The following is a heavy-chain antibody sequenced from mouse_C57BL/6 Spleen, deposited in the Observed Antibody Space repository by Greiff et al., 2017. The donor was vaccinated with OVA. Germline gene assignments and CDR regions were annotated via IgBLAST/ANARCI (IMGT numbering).Heavy chain of an antibody. V-gene: IGHV1-82*01. CDR1: GYAFSSSW. D-gene: IGHD2-4*01. CDR3: ARDDYDYDGAY. J-gene: IGHJ3*01. CDR2: IYPGDGDT. Sequence: QLQQSGPELVKPGASVKISCKASGYAFSSSWMNWVKQRPGKGLEWIGRIYPGDGDTNYNGKFKGKATLTADKSSSTAYMQLSSLTSEDSAVYFGARDDYDYDGAYWGQGTLVTVSA.